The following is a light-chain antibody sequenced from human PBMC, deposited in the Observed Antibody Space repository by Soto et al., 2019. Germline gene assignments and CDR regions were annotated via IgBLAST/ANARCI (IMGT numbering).Light chain of an antibody. CDR2: EVS. CDR3: SSFTSINTWV. V-gene: IGLV2-14*01. CDR1: SSDVCGYNY. Sequence: QSALTQPASVSGSPGQSITISCTGTSSDVCGYNYVSWYQQHPGKAPKLKIYEVSNRPSGVSDRFSGSKSGNTASLTISGLQAEDGADYYCSSFTSINTWVFGGGTKVTVL. J-gene: IGLJ3*02.